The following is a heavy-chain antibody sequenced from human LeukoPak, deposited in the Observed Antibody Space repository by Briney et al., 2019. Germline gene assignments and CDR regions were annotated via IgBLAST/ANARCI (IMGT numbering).Heavy chain of an antibody. D-gene: IGHD6-13*01. J-gene: IGHJ4*02. Sequence: GGSLRLSCAASGFTFTAYNMNWVRQAPGKGLEWVANIKQDGNEKNYVDSVKGRFTISRDNAKNSLYLQMNSLRVEDTAVYYCVRGIAAAGHWGQGTLVTVSS. V-gene: IGHV3-7*01. CDR1: GFTFTAYN. CDR2: IKQDGNEK. CDR3: VRGIAAAGH.